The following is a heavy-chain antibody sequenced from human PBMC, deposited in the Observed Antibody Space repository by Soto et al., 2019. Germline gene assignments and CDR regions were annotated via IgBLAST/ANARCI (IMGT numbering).Heavy chain of an antibody. V-gene: IGHV4-59*01. CDR3: ARVSTAMAFLGVYYGMDV. Sequence: SETLSLTCTVSGGSISSYYWSWIRQPPGKGLEWIGYIYYSGSTNYNPSLKSRVTISVDTSKNQFSLKLSSVTAADTAVYYCARVSTAMAFLGVYYGMDVWGQGTTVTVSS. CDR2: IYYSGST. J-gene: IGHJ6*02. D-gene: IGHD5-18*01. CDR1: GGSISSYY.